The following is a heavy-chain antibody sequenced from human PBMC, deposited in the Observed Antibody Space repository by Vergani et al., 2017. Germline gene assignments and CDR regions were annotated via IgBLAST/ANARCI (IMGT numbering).Heavy chain of an antibody. CDR1: GGSFSGYY. V-gene: IGHV4-34*01. J-gene: IGHJ4*02. CDR3: ARVVVVAEMGIDY. D-gene: IGHD2-15*01. Sequence: QVQLQQWGAGLLKPSETLSLTCAVYGGSFSGYYWSWNRQPPGKGLEWIGEINHSGSTNYNPSLKSRVTISVDTSKNQFSLKLSSVTAADTAVYYCARVVVVAEMGIDYWGQGTLVTVSS. CDR2: INHSGST.